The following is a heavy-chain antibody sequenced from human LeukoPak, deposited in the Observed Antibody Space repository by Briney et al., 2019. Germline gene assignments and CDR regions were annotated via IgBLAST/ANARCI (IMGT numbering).Heavy chain of an antibody. J-gene: IGHJ5*02. CDR3: AKGGHASFYDR. D-gene: IGHD2/OR15-2a*01. V-gene: IGHV3-23*01. CDR2: VSGNGDTT. CDR1: GLIFGNYA. Sequence: GGSLRLSCAASGLIFGNYAMTWVRQAPGKGLEWVSTVSGNGDTTFYADSAKGRFTISRGNSRNTHYLQINSLRGEDTAVYYCAKGGHASFYDRWGQGTLVTVSS.